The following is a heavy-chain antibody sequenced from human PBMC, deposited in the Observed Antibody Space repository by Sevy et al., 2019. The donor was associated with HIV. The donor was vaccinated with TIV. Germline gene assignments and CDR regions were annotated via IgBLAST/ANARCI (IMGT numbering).Heavy chain of an antibody. J-gene: IGHJ6*02. CDR2: ISWNSRNI. CDR1: GFPFNDHA. CDR3: AKVINRGCDGVNCYSYYYYFYGLDV. Sequence: GGSLRLSCAASGFPFNDHAMHWVRQVPGKGLEWVSGISWNSRNIGYADSVKGRFTISRDNARHFVYLEMNSLRPEDTAFYYGAKVINRGCDGVNCYSYYYYFYGLDVWGQGTTVTVSS. V-gene: IGHV3-9*01. D-gene: IGHD2-21*01.